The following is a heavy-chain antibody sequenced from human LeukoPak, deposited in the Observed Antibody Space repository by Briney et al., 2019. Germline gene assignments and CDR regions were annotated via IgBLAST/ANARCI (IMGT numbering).Heavy chain of an antibody. Sequence: PSETLSLTCTGSGGSISSYYWSWIRQPPGKGLQWIGYIYYSGSTNYNPSLKSRVTISVGTSKNQFSLKLSSVTAADTAVYYCARGLLDGYTHPAAFDIWGQGTMVTVSS. J-gene: IGHJ3*02. CDR2: IYYSGST. D-gene: IGHD5-24*01. V-gene: IGHV4-59*01. CDR3: ARGLLDGYTHPAAFDI. CDR1: GGSISSYY.